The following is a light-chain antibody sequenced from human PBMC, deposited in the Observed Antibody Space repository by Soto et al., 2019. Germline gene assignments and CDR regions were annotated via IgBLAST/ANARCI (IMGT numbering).Light chain of an antibody. CDR1: RDLSGW. V-gene: IGKV1D-12*01. Sequence: DIQMTQSPSSVSASVGDRFTITCRASRDLSGWLAWYQQKPGKAPKLLISAASSLQSGVPSRFSGSGSGTDFTLTIRSLQPEDFATYYCQQPISFPITFGQGTRLEIK. CDR2: AAS. CDR3: QQPISFPIT. J-gene: IGKJ5*01.